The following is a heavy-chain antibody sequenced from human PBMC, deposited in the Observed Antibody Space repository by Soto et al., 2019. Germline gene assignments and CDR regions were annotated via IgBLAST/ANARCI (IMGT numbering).Heavy chain of an antibody. Sequence: QVHLVESGGGVVQPGGALRLSCAASGFTFKSFAMHWVRQAPGKGLEWVAFISDDGSNQYFADSVKGRFTISRDNSENTVSLQINSLRPGDTAVYYCAKALYSGSYSSYYFHHWGQGTLVTVSS. V-gene: IGHV3-30*18. J-gene: IGHJ4*02. D-gene: IGHD1-26*01. CDR2: ISDDGSNQ. CDR1: GFTFKSFA. CDR3: AKALYSGSYSSYYFHH.